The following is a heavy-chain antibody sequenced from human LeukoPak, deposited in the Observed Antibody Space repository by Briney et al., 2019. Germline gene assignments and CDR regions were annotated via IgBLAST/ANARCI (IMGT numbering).Heavy chain of an antibody. CDR3: ARGVTWIQYYFDY. D-gene: IGHD5-18*01. CDR2: LYSGGST. Sequence: GGSLRLSCAASGFTFSSYNMNWVRQAPGKGREWVSVLYSGGSTYYADSVKGRFTISRDNSKNTLYLQMNSLRAEDTAVYYCARGVTWIQYYFDYWGQGTLVTVSS. CDR1: GFTFSSYN. V-gene: IGHV3-53*01. J-gene: IGHJ4*02.